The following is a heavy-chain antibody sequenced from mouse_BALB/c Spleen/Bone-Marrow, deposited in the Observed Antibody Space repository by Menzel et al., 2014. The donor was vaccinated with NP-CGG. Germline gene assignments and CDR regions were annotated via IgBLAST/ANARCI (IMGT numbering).Heavy chain of an antibody. CDR2: ILPGSGST. CDR1: GYTFSSYW. D-gene: IGHD1-1*01. J-gene: IGHJ2*01. Sequence: QVQLQQSGAELMKPGASVKISCKATGYTFSSYWIEWVKQRPGHGLEWIEEILPGSGSTNYNEKFKGKATFTADTSSNTAYMQLSSLTSEDSAVYYCARSRGGFYFDYWAQGTTLTVSS. CDR3: ARSRGGFYFDY. V-gene: IGHV1-9*01.